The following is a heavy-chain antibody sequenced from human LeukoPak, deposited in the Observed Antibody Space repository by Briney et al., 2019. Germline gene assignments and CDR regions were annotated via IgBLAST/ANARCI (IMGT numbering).Heavy chain of an antibody. CDR1: GGSISDFY. Sequence: PSETLSLTCSVSGGSISDFYWSWIRQPAGKGLEWIERIYSSGNTNYNPSLKSRVTMSLDASKNQFSLKLSSVTAADTAVYYCARNSGDFWGQGTLVTVSS. J-gene: IGHJ4*02. CDR2: IYSSGNT. V-gene: IGHV4-4*07. CDR3: ARNSGDF. D-gene: IGHD4-23*01.